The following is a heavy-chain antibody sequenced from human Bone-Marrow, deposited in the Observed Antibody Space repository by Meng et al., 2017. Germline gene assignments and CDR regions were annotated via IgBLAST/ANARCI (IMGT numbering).Heavy chain of an antibody. D-gene: IGHD1-26*01. Sequence: GESLKISCAACGFTFSRYDMHWVRQATGKGLEWVSAIGTAGDTYYPGSVKGQFTISRENAKNSLYLQMNSLRAEDTAVYYCAKPFWELLGKYYFDYWGQGTLVTVSS. CDR2: IGTAGDT. CDR1: GFTFSRYD. J-gene: IGHJ4*02. CDR3: AKPFWELLGKYYFDY. V-gene: IGHV3-13*03.